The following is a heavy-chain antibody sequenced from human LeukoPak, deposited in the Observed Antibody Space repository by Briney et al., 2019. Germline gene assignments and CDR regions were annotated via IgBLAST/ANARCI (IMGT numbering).Heavy chain of an antibody. J-gene: IGHJ4*02. CDR3: ATQGSSGWYQGFDY. V-gene: IGHV4-39*01. Sequence: KTSETLSLTCAVSGGSISNTDYYWGWIRQTPGKGLEWIGSIYYSGSPYYNPSLKGRVTISVDTSKNQFSLKFTSVTAADTAVYYCATQGSSGWYQGFDYWGQGTLVTVSS. D-gene: IGHD6-19*01. CDR2: IYYSGSP. CDR1: GGSISNTDYY.